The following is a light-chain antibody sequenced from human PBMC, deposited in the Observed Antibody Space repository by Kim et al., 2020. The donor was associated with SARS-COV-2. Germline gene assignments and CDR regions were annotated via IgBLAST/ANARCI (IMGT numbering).Light chain of an antibody. CDR1: RSISNW. CDR3: LQRRDWPLT. Sequence: SPGERATLSCRASRSISNWLAWYQQKPGQAPRLLICDASNRATGIPARFSGSGSGTDFTLTISSLEPEDFAVYYCLQRRDWPLTFGGGTKVDIK. J-gene: IGKJ4*01. V-gene: IGKV3-11*01. CDR2: DAS.